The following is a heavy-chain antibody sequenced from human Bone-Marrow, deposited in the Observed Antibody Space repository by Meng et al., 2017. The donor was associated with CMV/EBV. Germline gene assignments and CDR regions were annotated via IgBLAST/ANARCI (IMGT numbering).Heavy chain of an antibody. CDR1: AGTFSSYT. J-gene: IGHJ5*02. CDR3: ARVNRWELNDGNWFEP. Sequence: SVKVSCKASAGTFSSYTISWVRQAPGQGLEWMGRIIPILGIANYAQKFQGRVTITADKSTSTAYMELSSLRSEDTAVYYCARVNRWELNDGNWFEPWGQGTRVTVYS. CDR2: IIPILGIA. V-gene: IGHV1-69*02. D-gene: IGHD1-26*01.